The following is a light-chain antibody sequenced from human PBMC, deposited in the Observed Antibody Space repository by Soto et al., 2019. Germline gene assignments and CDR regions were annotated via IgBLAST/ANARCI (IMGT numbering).Light chain of an antibody. J-gene: IGLJ2*01. V-gene: IGLV2-23*01. Sequence: QSALTQPASVSGSPGQSITISCTGTSSDVGSYNLVSWYQQHPGKAPKVIIYEGGKRPSGVSNRFSGSKSVITASLTISGLQAEDEADYYCCSYAGYSTSAVFGGGTKLTVL. CDR1: SSDVGSYNL. CDR2: EGG. CDR3: CSYAGYSTSAV.